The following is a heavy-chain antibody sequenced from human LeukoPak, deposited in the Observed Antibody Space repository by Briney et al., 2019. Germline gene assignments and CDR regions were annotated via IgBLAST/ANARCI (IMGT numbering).Heavy chain of an antibody. CDR3: ARGGDPSYYFDY. V-gene: IGHV3-21*01. J-gene: IGHJ4*02. D-gene: IGHD2-21*01. CDR1: GFTFSSYA. Sequence: NPGGSLRLSCAASGFTFSSYAMHWVRQAPGKGLEWVSSISSSSSYIYYADSVKGRFTISRDNAKNSLYLQMNSLRAEDTAVYYCARGGDPSYYFDYWGQGTLVTVSS. CDR2: ISSSSSYI.